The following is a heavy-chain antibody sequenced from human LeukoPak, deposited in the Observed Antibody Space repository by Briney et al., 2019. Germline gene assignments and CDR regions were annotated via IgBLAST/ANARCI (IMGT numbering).Heavy chain of an antibody. CDR3: ARDSFAVAVGL. V-gene: IGHV3-23*01. CDR2: ISGSGGST. D-gene: IGHD6-19*01. CDR1: GFTFSSYA. J-gene: IGHJ4*02. Sequence: GGSLRLSCAASGFTFSSYAMSWVRQAPGKGLEWVSAISGSGGSTYYADSVKGRFTISRDNAKNSLYLQMNSLRAEDTAVYYCARDSFAVAVGLWGQGTLVTVSS.